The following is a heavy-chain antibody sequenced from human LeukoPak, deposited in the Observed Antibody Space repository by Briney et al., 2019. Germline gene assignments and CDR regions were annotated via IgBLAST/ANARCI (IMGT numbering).Heavy chain of an antibody. CDR1: GGSISSYY. Sequence: SETLSLTCTVSGGSISSYYWSWIRQPAGKGLEWIGRIYTSGSTNYNPSLKSRVTMSVDTSKNQFSLKLSSVTAADTDVSYCARGFTIFGVVIIGEAFDIWGQGTMVTVSS. J-gene: IGHJ3*02. CDR2: IYTSGST. V-gene: IGHV4-4*07. CDR3: ARGFTIFGVVIIGEAFDI. D-gene: IGHD3-3*01.